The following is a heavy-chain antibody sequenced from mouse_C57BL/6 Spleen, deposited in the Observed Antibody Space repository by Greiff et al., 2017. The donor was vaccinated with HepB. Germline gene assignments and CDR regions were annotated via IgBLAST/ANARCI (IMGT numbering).Heavy chain of an antibody. CDR3: ARGYFDV. Sequence: VKLQQSGAELARPGASVKMSCKASGYTFTNYTMHWVKQRPGQGLEWIGYINPSSGYTKYNQKFKDKATLTADKSSSTAYMQLSSLTSEDSAVYYCARGYFDVWGTGTTVTVSS. J-gene: IGHJ1*03. V-gene: IGHV1-4*01. CDR1: GYTFTNYT. CDR2: INPSSGYT.